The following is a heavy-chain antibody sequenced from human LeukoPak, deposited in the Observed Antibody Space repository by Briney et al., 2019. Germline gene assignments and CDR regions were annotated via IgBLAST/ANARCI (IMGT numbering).Heavy chain of an antibody. Sequence: TGGSLRLSCAASGFTFSSYSMNWVRQAPGKGLEWVSYISSSSSTIYYADSVKGRFTISRDNAKNSLYLQMNSLRAEDTAVYYCARAPGDGYNMYYGMDVWGQGTTVTVSS. V-gene: IGHV3-48*01. D-gene: IGHD5-12*01. J-gene: IGHJ6*02. CDR1: GFTFSSYS. CDR2: ISSSSSTI. CDR3: ARAPGDGYNMYYGMDV.